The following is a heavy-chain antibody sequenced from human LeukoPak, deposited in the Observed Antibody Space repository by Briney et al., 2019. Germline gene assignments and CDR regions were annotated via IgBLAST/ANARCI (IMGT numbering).Heavy chain of an antibody. Sequence: RGSLRLSRALSRLTSTKFSTGCVCQAPGKGLEWVANIKQDGSTKHYVDSLKGRFTISRDNPKNSLYLQMNSLITVREAVYYCAGGGDGSLDSWGQGILVTVAS. D-gene: IGHD2-15*01. V-gene: IGHV3-7*01. CDR3: AGGGDGSLDS. CDR2: IKQDGSTK. J-gene: IGHJ4*02. CDR1: RLTSTKFS.